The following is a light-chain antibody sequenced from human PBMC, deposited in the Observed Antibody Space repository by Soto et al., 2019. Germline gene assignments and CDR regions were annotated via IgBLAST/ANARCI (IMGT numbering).Light chain of an antibody. V-gene: IGKV1-39*01. CDR1: QSISSY. J-gene: IGKJ1*01. CDR2: VAS. CDR3: QQSYSTPQT. Sequence: DIQMTQSPSSLSASVGDRVTITCRASQSISSYLNWYQQKPGKAPKLLIHVASSLQSGVPSRFSGSGSGTDFMLTISSLQPEDFATYYCQQSYSTPQTFGQGTNVEIK.